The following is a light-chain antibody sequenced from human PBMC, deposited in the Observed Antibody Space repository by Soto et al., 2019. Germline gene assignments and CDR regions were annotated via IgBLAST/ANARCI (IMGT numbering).Light chain of an antibody. J-gene: IGLJ1*01. V-gene: IGLV2-14*01. CDR2: EVS. Sequence: QSVLTQPASVSGSPGQSITISCTGTSGDVDAFDYVSWYQQHPGKAPKLMVFEVSDRPSGVSDRFSGSKSGSTASLTISGLQPEDEADYYCTSFNSSSTQVFGTGTKVTLL. CDR1: SGDVDAFDY. CDR3: TSFNSSSTQV.